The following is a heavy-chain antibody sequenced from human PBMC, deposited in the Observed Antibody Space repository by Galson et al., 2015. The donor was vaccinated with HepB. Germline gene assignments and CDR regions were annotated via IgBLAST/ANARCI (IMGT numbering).Heavy chain of an antibody. CDR1: GDSVSSNNAG. V-gene: IGHV6-1*01. Sequence: CAISGDSVSSNNAGWNWIRQSTSRGLEWLGRTYYRSRWYSDYAVSVKSRITINADTSKNEFSLQLNSVTPDDTAVYFCAGHCSVGTCYADAFEIWGRGTMVTVSS. D-gene: IGHD2-15*01. J-gene: IGHJ3*02. CDR2: TYYRSRWYS. CDR3: AGHCSVGTCYADAFEI.